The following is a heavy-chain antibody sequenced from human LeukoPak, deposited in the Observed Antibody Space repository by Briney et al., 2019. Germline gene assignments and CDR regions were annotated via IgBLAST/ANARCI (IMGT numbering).Heavy chain of an antibody. J-gene: IGHJ5*02. CDR1: GGSISSGGYY. CDR3: AREWFGDNWFDP. CDR2: IYHSGST. Sequence: PSETLSLTFTVSGGSISSGGYYWSWIRQPPGKGLEWIGYIYHSGSTYYNPSLKSRVTISVDRSKNQFSLKLSSVTAADTAVYYCAREWFGDNWFDPWGQGTLVTVSS. D-gene: IGHD3-10*01. V-gene: IGHV4-30-2*01.